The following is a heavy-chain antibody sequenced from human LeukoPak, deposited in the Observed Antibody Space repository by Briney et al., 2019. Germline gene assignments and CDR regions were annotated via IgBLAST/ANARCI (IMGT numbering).Heavy chain of an antibody. V-gene: IGHV4-34*01. D-gene: IGHD2-2*01. CDR3: ARGGRYCSSTSCVSLDY. J-gene: IGHJ4*02. CDR2: INHSGSI. CDR1: GGSFSGYY. Sequence: SETLSLTCAVYGGSFSGYYWSWIRQPPGKGLEWIGEINHSGSINYNPSLKSRVTISVDTSKNQFSLKLSSVTAADTAVYYCARGGRYCSSTSCVSLDYWGQGTLVTVSS.